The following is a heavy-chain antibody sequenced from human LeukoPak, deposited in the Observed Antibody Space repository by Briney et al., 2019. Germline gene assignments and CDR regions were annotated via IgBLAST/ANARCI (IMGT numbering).Heavy chain of an antibody. CDR2: IWYDGSNK. V-gene: IGHV3-33*01. CDR3: ARGYSYGHDAFDI. J-gene: IGHJ3*02. Sequence: GGSLRLSCAASGFTFSSYGMHWVRQAPGKGLEWVAVIWYDGSNKYYADSVKGRFTISRDNSKNTLYLQMNSLRAEDMAVYYCARGYSYGHDAFDIWGQGTMVTVSS. CDR1: GFTFSSYG. D-gene: IGHD5-18*01.